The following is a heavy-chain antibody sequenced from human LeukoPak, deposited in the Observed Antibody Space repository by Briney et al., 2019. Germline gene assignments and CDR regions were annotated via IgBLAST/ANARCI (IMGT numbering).Heavy chain of an antibody. CDR1: GYTLTELS. D-gene: IGHD2-2*01. V-gene: IGHV1-24*01. Sequence: ASVKVSCKVSGYTLTELSMHWVRQAPGKGLEWMGGFDPEDGETIYAQKFQGRVTMTEDASTDTAYMELSSLRSEDTAVYYCATPIVVVPAETIMYPYGMDVWGKGTPVTVSS. CDR3: ATPIVVVPAETIMYPYGMDV. CDR2: FDPEDGET. J-gene: IGHJ6*04.